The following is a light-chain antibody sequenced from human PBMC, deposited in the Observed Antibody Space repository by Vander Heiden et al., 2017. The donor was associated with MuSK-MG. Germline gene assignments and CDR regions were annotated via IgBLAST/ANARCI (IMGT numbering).Light chain of an antibody. CDR3: QQYTAYPFT. CDR2: AAS. J-gene: IGKJ3*01. V-gene: IGKV1-16*02. CDR1: QDISNY. Sequence: DIQMTQSPSSLSASVGDRVTITCRASQDISNYLAWFQQKPGKAPESLIYAASNLQSGVPSKFSGSGSGTDFTLTISSLQPEDFATYYCQQYTAYPFTFGPGTRVDIK.